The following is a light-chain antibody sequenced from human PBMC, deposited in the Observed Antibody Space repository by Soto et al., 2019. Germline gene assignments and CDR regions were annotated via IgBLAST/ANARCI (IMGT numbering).Light chain of an antibody. CDR1: TSNIGNNL. Sequence: QSVLTQPPSVSAAPGQNVTISCSGATSNIGNNLVSWYQQVPGSAPNLLIFDNNKRPSGIPDRFSGSNSGTSATLGITGLQTGDEADYYCGTWDSSLGAEVFGPGTKLTVL. V-gene: IGLV1-51*01. J-gene: IGLJ1*01. CDR2: DNN. CDR3: GTWDSSLGAEV.